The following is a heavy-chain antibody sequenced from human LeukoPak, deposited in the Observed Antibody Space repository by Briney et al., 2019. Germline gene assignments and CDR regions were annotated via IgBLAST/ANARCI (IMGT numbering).Heavy chain of an antibody. J-gene: IGHJ4*02. V-gene: IGHV3-7*01. CDR3: AREVLRYFDWSYALDY. CDR2: IKQDGSEK. D-gene: IGHD3-9*01. CDR1: GFTFSSYW. Sequence: GSLRLSCAASGFTFSSYWMSWVRQAPGKGLEWVANIKQDGSEKYYVDSVKGRFTISRDNAKNSLYLQMNSLRAEDTAVYYCAREVLRYFDWSYALDYWGQGTLVTVSS.